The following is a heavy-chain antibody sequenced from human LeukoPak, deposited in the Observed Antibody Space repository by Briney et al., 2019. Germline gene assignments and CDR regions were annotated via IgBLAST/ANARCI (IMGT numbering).Heavy chain of an antibody. D-gene: IGHD6-13*01. CDR2: MCHSGST. V-gene: IGHV4-38-2*01. Sequence: SETLSLTCAVSGYSISSGYYWGWFRQPPGKGLEWIGCMCHSGSTYYNPSLKSRVTISVDTSKNQFSLKLSSVTAADTAVYYCARQGGSSSPYYYYYMDVWGKGSTVTVSS. CDR3: ARQGGSSSPYYYYYMDV. CDR1: GYSISSGYY. J-gene: IGHJ6*03.